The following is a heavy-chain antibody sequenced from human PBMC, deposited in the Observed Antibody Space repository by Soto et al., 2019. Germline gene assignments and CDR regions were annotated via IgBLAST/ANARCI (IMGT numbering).Heavy chain of an antibody. CDR2: IDPSDSYT. V-gene: IGHV5-10-1*01. D-gene: IGHD3-3*01. CDR1: GYTFTNYW. J-gene: IGHJ6*02. Sequence: PGEAQQRSLKGSGYTFTNYWINWVRQMTGKGLEWMGRIDPSDSYTRYSPSFQGHVTISADKSISTAYLEWSSLEASDTAMYYCARARSITIFGVVGFEMDVWGQGTTVTVSS. CDR3: ARARSITIFGVVGFEMDV.